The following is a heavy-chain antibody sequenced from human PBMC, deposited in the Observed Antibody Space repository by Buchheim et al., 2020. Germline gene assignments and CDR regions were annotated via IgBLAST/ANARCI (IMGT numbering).Heavy chain of an antibody. V-gene: IGHV3-30*18. CDR1: GFTFSSYG. CDR2: ISYDGSNK. Sequence: QVQLVESGGGVVQPGRSLRLSCAASGFTFSSYGMHWVRQAPGKGLEWVAVISYDGSNKYYADSVKGRFTISRDNSKNTLYLQMNSLRAEDTAAYYCAKPFKGIAVADYWGQGTL. D-gene: IGHD6-19*01. CDR3: AKPFKGIAVADY. J-gene: IGHJ4*02.